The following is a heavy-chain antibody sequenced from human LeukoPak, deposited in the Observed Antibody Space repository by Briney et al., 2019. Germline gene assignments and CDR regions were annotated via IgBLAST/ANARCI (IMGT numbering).Heavy chain of an antibody. J-gene: IGHJ3*02. CDR2: INPSGGGT. CDR3: AREVGSSSPGAADAFDI. D-gene: IGHD6-13*01. V-gene: IGHV1-46*01. Sequence: ASVKVSCKASGYTFTKYYVHWVRQAPGQGLEWMGIINPSGGGTNYAQKFQGRVTMTRDTSISTAYMELSRLRSDDTAVYYCAREVGSSSPGAADAFDIWGQGTMVTVSS. CDR1: GYTFTKYY.